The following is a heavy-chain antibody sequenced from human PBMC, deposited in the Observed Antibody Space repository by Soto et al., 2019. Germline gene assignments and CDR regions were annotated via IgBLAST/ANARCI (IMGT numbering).Heavy chain of an antibody. CDR1: GYTFTNYH. CDR2: INPNGGST. J-gene: IGHJ4*02. CDR3: ALPKNTLGWYNF. Sequence: QVQVVQSGAEVKKPGASVKVSCKTSGYTFTNYHVHWGRQAPGQGLEWMGAINPNGGSTTYAQQLQGRVTMTSDSSTSTVYMEMGSLRSDDSAVYYCALPKNTLGWYNFWGQGTLVTVS. D-gene: IGHD6-19*01. V-gene: IGHV1-46*01.